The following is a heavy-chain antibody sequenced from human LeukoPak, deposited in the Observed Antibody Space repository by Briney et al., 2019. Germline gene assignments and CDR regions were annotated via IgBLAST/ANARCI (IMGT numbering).Heavy chain of an antibody. Sequence: GGSLRLSCAVSGFTFSSYAMGWVRQAPGKGLEWVSGISGSGGSTYYADSVEGRFTISRDNSKNTLYLQMNSLRADDTTVYYCTKDRLRGGGSSCSVGLDYWGQGTLVIVSS. CDR1: GFTFSSYA. V-gene: IGHV3-23*01. D-gene: IGHD6-13*01. CDR2: ISGSGGST. J-gene: IGHJ4*02. CDR3: TKDRLRGGGSSCSVGLDY.